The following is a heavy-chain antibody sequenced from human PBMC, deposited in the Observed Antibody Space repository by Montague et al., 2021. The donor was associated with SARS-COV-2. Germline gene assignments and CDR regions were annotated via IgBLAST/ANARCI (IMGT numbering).Heavy chain of an antibody. D-gene: IGHD3-3*01. CDR2: TYYRSEWYM. Sequence: CAISGDSVSRDSVAWNWIRQSPSRGLEWLGRTYYRSEWYMDYALSLNSRMTINLDTSKNEFSLHLNSVTPDDTAVYYCARVEYYGFWSGQYDTRYYFYGMDLWGQGTPVTVSS. CDR3: ARVEYYGFWSGQYDTRYYFYGMDL. CDR1: GDSVSRDSVA. J-gene: IGHJ6*02. V-gene: IGHV6-1*01.